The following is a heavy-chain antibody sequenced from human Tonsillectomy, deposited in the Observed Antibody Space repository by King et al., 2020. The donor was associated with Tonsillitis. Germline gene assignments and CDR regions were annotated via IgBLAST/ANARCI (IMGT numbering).Heavy chain of an antibody. CDR2: IYYSGST. CDR3: ARDGLSGNPFDY. V-gene: IGHV4-31*03. J-gene: IGHJ4*02. Sequence: QLQESGPGLVKPSQTLSLTCTVSGCSISSGNYYWSWIRQHPGKGLEWIGYIYYSGSTYYNPSLKSRVTISVDTSKNQFSLNLSFVTAADTAVYYCARDGLSGNPFDYWGQGTLVTVSS. CDR1: GCSISSGNYY. D-gene: IGHD4-23*01.